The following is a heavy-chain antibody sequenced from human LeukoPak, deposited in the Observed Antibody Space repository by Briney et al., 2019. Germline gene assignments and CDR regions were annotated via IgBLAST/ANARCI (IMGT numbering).Heavy chain of an antibody. Sequence: SETLSLTCTVSGGSISSGGYYWSWIRQHPGKGPEWIGYIYYSGNTYYNPSLKSRVTISVDTSKNQFSLKLSSVTAADTAVYYCAGVEWRYFDYWGQGTLVTVSS. CDR2: IYYSGNT. CDR1: GGSISSGGYY. V-gene: IGHV4-31*03. CDR3: AGVEWRYFDY. D-gene: IGHD3-3*01. J-gene: IGHJ4*02.